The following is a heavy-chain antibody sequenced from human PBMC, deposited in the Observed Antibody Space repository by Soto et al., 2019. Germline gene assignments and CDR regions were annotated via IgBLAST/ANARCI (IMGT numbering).Heavy chain of an antibody. D-gene: IGHD5-12*01. V-gene: IGHV4-59*08. CDR1: SGSISSYY. CDR2: IYYSGST. Sequence: SETLSLTCTASSGSISSYYWSLIRQPPGKGLEWIGHIYYSGSTNYNPSLKSRVSISVDTSKNQFSLKLSSVTAADTAVYYCARHRGGYDLFYFDSWGQGTLVTVSS. J-gene: IGHJ4*02. CDR3: ARHRGGYDLFYFDS.